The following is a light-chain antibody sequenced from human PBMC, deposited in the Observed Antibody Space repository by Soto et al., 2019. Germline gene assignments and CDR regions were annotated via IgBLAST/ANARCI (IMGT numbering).Light chain of an antibody. CDR2: EDD. J-gene: IGLJ2*01. V-gene: IGLV6-57*03. Sequence: NFMLTQPQSVSESPGKTVTISCTRSSGNIARNYVQWYQQRPGSAPSAVIHEDDQRPSGVPDRISGSVDRSSNSASLTISGLKTEDEADYYCQSYDSSNQGVFGGGTKLTVL. CDR1: SGNIARNY. CDR3: QSYDSSNQGV.